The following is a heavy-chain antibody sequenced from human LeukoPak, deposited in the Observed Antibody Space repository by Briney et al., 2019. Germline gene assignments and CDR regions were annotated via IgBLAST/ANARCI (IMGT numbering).Heavy chain of an antibody. Sequence: SETLSLTCTVSGGSISSSSYYWSWIRQPPGKGLEWIGYIYYSGSTNYNPSLKSRVTMSVDTSKNQFSLKLSSVTAADTAVYYCARDKGLLWFGESVTNWFDPWGQGTLVTVSS. V-gene: IGHV4-61*01. CDR2: IYYSGST. J-gene: IGHJ5*02. CDR1: GGSISSSSYY. CDR3: ARDKGLLWFGESVTNWFDP. D-gene: IGHD3-10*01.